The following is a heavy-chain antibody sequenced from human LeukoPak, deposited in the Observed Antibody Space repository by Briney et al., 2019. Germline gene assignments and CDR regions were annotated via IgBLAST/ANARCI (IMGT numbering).Heavy chain of an antibody. D-gene: IGHD5-18*01. CDR2: IKQDRSEK. CDR3: AKDIRRGYNFGYDQFAY. Sequence: PGGSLRLSCAASGFTFSNYWMSWVRQAPGKGLEWVANIKQDRSEKYYVDSVKGRFTISRDNAKNTVSLQMNSLRAEDTALYYCAKDIRRGYNFGYDQFAYWGQGILVTVSS. V-gene: IGHV3-7*01. J-gene: IGHJ4*02. CDR1: GFTFSNYW.